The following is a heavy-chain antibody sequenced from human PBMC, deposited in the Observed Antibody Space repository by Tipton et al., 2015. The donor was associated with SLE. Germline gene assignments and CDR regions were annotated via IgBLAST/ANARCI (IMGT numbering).Heavy chain of an antibody. CDR1: GASVSAHY. CDR2: IYYSGST. D-gene: IGHD4-17*01. CDR3: ARIHNYGDSYYYGLDV. Sequence: LRLSCTVSGASVSAHYWTWIRQGPGKGLEWIGYIYYSGSTYYNPSLKSRVTISVDMSKNQFSLKLSSVTAADTAVYYCARIHNYGDSYYYGLDVWGQGTTVTVSS. J-gene: IGHJ6*02. V-gene: IGHV4-31*02.